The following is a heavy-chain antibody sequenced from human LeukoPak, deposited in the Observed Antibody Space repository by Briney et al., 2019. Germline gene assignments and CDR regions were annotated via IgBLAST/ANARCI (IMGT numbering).Heavy chain of an antibody. D-gene: IGHD2-2*01. V-gene: IGHV3-23*01. CDR2: ISGSGGST. Sequence: PGGSLRLPCAASGFTFSSYAMNWVRQAPGKGLEWVSAISGSGGSTYYADSVKGRFTISRDNSKNTLYLQMNSLRAEDTAVYYCAPWVVVPAAMVPRYWGQGTLVTVSS. CDR3: APWVVVPAAMVPRY. CDR1: GFTFSSYA. J-gene: IGHJ4*02.